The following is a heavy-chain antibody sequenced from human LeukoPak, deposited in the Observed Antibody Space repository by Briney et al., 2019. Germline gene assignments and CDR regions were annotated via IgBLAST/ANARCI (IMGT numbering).Heavy chain of an antibody. J-gene: IGHJ4*01. V-gene: IGHV4-61*01. D-gene: IGHD2-2*01. CDR3: ARVSPVVPAAMWVLTPPVYFDY. Sequence: SETLSLTCTVSGYSISSGYYWGWIRQPPGKGLEWIGYIYYSGSTNYNPSLKSRVTISVDTSKNQFSLKLSSVTAADTAVYYCARVSPVVPAAMWVLTPPVYFDYWGQGTLVTVSS. CDR1: GYSISSGYY. CDR2: IYYSGST.